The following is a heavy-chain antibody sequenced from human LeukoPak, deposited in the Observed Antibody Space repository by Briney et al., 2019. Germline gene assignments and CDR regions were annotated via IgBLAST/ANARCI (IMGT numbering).Heavy chain of an antibody. J-gene: IGHJ6*02. D-gene: IGHD6-19*01. CDR1: GFTFSSYS. Sequence: GGSLRLSCAASGFTFSSYSMNWVRQAPGKGLEWVSSISSSSSYIYYADSVKGRFTISRDNAKNSLYLQMNSLRAEDTAVYYCVRDWTGYSSGWYRRNYYGMDVWGQGTTVTVSS. CDR2: ISSSSSYI. CDR3: VRDWTGYSSGWYRRNYYGMDV. V-gene: IGHV3-21*01.